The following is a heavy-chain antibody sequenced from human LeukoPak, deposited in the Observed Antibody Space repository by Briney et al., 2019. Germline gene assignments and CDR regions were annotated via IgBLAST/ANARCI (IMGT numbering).Heavy chain of an antibody. V-gene: IGHV1-69*06. Sequence: GASLKLSCKASGGTFRSCAISGARKAPGQGPVLRGGIIPIFDTATVAEQSQARVTITADKSTSTAYMELSSLRSEDTAVYYCARDGGTGEYFQHWGQGTLVIVTS. CDR3: ARDGGTGEYFQH. J-gene: IGHJ1*01. CDR1: GGTFRSCA. CDR2: IIPIFDTA. D-gene: IGHD3-16*01.